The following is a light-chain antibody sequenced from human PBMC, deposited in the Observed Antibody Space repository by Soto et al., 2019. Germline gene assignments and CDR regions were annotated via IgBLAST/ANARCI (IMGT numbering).Light chain of an antibody. CDR2: GTS. J-gene: IGKJ5*01. Sequence: DNQMTQSPSFLSASVGDRVTISCRASQAINTYLNWYQQKPGKAPKLLIYGTSDLQNGVPSRFSGGGSGTDFTLTISSLQPEDFATYYCQQSYSTLLITFGQGTRLEV. CDR1: QAINTY. CDR3: QQSYSTLLIT. V-gene: IGKV1-39*01.